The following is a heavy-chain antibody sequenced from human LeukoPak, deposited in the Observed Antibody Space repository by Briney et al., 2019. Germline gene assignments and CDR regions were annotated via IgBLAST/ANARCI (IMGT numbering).Heavy chain of an antibody. D-gene: IGHD3-22*01. CDR3: AKDPDYYDSSGYPDY. J-gene: IGHJ4*02. V-gene: IGHV3-30*18. CDR2: ISYDGSNK. CDR1: GFTFSSYG. Sequence: GRSLRLSCAASGFTFSSYGMHWVRQAPGKGLEWVAVISYDGSNKYYADSVKGRFTISRDNSKNTLYLQMNSLRAEDRAVYYCAKDPDYYDSSGYPDYWGQGTLVSVSS.